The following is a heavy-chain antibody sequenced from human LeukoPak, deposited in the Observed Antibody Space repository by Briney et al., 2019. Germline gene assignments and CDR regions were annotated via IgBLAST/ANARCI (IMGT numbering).Heavy chain of an antibody. J-gene: IGHJ5*02. D-gene: IGHD5-24*01. V-gene: IGHV1-8*01. Sequence: ASVKVSCKASGYTFTSYDINWVRQATGQGLEWMGWMNPNSGNTGYAQKFQGRVTMTRNTSISTAYMELSSQRSEDTAVYYCARGISRWLFNWFDPWGQGTLVTVSS. CDR3: ARGISRWLFNWFDP. CDR2: MNPNSGNT. CDR1: GYTFTSYD.